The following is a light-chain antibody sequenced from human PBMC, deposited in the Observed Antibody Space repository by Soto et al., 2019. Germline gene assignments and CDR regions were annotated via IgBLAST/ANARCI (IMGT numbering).Light chain of an antibody. CDR3: CSYAGSYTLV. CDR2: DVS. Sequence: QSALTQPRSASGSPGQSVTISCTGTSSDVGGYNYVSWCQQHPGKAPKLMIYDVSKRPSGVPDRFSGSKSGNTASLTISGLQAEDEADYYCCSYAGSYTLVFGGGTKLTVL. CDR1: SSDVGGYNY. V-gene: IGLV2-11*01. J-gene: IGLJ2*01.